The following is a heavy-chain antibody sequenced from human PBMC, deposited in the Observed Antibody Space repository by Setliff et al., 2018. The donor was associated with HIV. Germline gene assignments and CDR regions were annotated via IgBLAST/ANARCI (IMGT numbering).Heavy chain of an antibody. CDR1: GYSFTTYW. CDR3: ARRPYYDSWSGHQAFDI. Sequence: GESLKISCKGSGYSFTTYWIGWVRQMPGKGLEWMGIIYPYDSDTRYSPSFQGQVTISADKSISTACVQWSGLKASDTAMYYCARRPYYDSWSGHQAFDIWGQGTMVTVSS. J-gene: IGHJ3*02. V-gene: IGHV5-51*01. CDR2: IYPYDSDT. D-gene: IGHD3-3*01.